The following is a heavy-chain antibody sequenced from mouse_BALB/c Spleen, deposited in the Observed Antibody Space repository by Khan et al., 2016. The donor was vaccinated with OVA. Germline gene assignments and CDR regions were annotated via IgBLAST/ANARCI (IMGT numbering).Heavy chain of an antibody. V-gene: IGHV14-1*02. CDR3: PRSSLLYFDY. D-gene: IGHD6-1*01. CDR2: IDPENGNT. CDR1: GFNIKDYY. J-gene: IGHJ2*01. Sequence: VQLKESGTELVRPGALVRLSCIASGFNIKDYYIHWVKQRPDQGLEWIGWIDPENGNTIYDPKFQGKASITADTSSNTAYLQLSSLTSEDTAVYYCPRSSLLYFDYWGQGTTLTVSS.